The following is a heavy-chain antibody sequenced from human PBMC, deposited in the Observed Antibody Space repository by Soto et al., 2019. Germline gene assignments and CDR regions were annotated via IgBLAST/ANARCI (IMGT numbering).Heavy chain of an antibody. D-gene: IGHD3-3*01. V-gene: IGHV1-69*08. CDR1: GGTFSTYI. J-gene: IGHJ3*01. CDR2: IIPIPDIT. Sequence: QVQLVQSGAEVRKPGSSVKVSCKAPGGTFSTYIISWVRQAPGQGLEWMGRIIPIPDITNYAQKFQGRVTVTADRSTRTAYMELTSLTSEDTAVYYCARDRITTRGDAFDLWGQGTMVTVSS. CDR3: ARDRITTRGDAFDL.